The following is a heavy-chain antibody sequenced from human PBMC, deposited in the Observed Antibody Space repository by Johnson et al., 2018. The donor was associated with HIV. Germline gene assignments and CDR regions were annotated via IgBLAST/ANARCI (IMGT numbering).Heavy chain of an antibody. Sequence: VQLAESGGGLVQPGGSLKLACAASGFTFSGSALHWVRQASGKGLEWVSGIGTTGDTFFLDSVKGRFTISRDSSKNTLYLQMSSLRAEDTAVYYCATSGSHFAFDIWGQGTMVTVSS. J-gene: IGHJ3*02. D-gene: IGHD1-26*01. CDR1: GFTFSGSA. V-gene: IGHV3/OR16-10*03. CDR2: IGTTGDT. CDR3: ATSGSHFAFDI.